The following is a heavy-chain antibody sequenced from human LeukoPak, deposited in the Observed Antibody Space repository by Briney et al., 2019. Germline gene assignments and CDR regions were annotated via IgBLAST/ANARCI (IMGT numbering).Heavy chain of an antibody. CDR1: GFTFSRYN. Sequence: GGSLRLSCTGSGFTFSRYNMNWVRQAPGRGLEWLSYIDRAGTSIYYADSVKGRFTIARDNAKNSLYLQMHSLSVEDTAVYYCELDSCDFGPSDIWFDTWGQRTLVTVSS. V-gene: IGHV3-48*03. CDR2: IDRAGTSI. J-gene: IGHJ5*02. CDR3: ELDSCDFGPSDIWFDT. D-gene: IGHD4/OR15-4a*01.